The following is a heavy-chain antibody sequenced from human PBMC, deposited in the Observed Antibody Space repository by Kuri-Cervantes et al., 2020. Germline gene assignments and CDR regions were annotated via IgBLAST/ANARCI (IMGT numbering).Heavy chain of an antibody. Sequence: GGSLRLSCAASGFTFDDYAMHWVRQAPGKGLEWVSYISSSSSTIYYADSVKGRFTISRDNAKNSLYLQMNSLRDEDTAVYYCARAASDYDFWTATYYYYGMDVWGQGTTVTVSS. CDR1: GFTFDDYA. CDR2: ISSSSSTI. J-gene: IGHJ6*02. CDR3: ARAASDYDFWTATYYYYGMDV. V-gene: IGHV3-48*02. D-gene: IGHD3-3*01.